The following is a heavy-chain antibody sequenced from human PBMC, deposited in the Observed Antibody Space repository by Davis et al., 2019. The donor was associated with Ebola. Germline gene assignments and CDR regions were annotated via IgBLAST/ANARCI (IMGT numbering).Heavy chain of an antibody. CDR3: ARDLLERGWWELPPGFGY. Sequence: ASVKVSCKASGYTFTSYGISWVRQAPGQGLEWMGWISAYNGNTNYAQKLQGRVTMTTDTSTSTAYMELRSLRSDDTAVYYCARDLLERGWWELPPGFGYWGQGTLVTVSS. V-gene: IGHV1-18*04. D-gene: IGHD1-26*01. CDR2: ISAYNGNT. CDR1: GYTFTSYG. J-gene: IGHJ4*02.